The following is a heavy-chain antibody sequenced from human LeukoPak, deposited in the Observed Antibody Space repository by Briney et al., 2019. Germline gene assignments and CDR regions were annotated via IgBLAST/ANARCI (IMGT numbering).Heavy chain of an antibody. CDR2: IIPIFGTA. V-gene: IGHV1-69*06. D-gene: IGHD6-13*01. CDR1: GYTFTSYG. CDR3: ARVGYSSSWKLNNWFDP. J-gene: IGHJ5*02. Sequence: SVKVSCKASGYTFTSYGISWVRQAPGQGLEWMGGIIPIFGTANYAQKFQGRVTITADKSTSTAYMELSSLRSEDTAVYYCARVGYSSSWKLNNWFDPWGQGTLVTVSS.